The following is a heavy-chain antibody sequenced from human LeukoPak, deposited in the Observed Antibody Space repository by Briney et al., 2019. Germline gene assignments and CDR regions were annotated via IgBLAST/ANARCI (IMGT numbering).Heavy chain of an antibody. J-gene: IGHJ3*02. CDR2: IYYSGST. D-gene: IGHD3-22*01. CDR3: ARDKPPYYYDSSGYSRHAAFDI. CDR1: GGSISSGDYY. V-gene: IGHV4-30-4*01. Sequence: PSQTLSLTCTVSGGSISSGDYYWSWIRQPPGKGLKWIGYIYYSGSTNYNPSLKSRVTISVDTSKNQFSLKLSSVTAADTAVYYCARDKPPYYYDSSGYSRHAAFDIWGQGTMVTVSS.